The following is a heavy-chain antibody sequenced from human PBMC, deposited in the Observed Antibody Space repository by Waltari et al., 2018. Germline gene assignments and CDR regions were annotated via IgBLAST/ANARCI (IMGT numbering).Heavy chain of an antibody. J-gene: IGHJ4*02. CDR1: GGSISSSSYY. Sequence: QLQLQESGPGLVKPSETLSLPCTVSGGSISSSSYYWGWIRQPPGKGLEWIGSIYYSGSTYYNPSLKSRVTISVDTSKNQFSLKLSSVTAADTAVYYCARVGIAAAAADYWGQGTLVTVSS. V-gene: IGHV4-39*07. D-gene: IGHD6-13*01. CDR2: IYYSGST. CDR3: ARVGIAAAAADY.